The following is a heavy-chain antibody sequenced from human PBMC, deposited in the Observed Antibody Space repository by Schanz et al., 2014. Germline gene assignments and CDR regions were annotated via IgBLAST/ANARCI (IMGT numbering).Heavy chain of an antibody. CDR1: GFTFTNYA. D-gene: IGHD3-10*01. V-gene: IGHV3-48*01. CDR2: ITYNGGTI. J-gene: IGHJ4*02. Sequence: DVQLLESGGGLVQPGGSLRLSCAASGFTFTNYAMSWVRQAPGKGLEWISYITYNGGTIYYADSVKGRFTISRDNAKNSLYLEMNSLRAEDTAVYHCVSSGSYSSYAFWGQGTLVTVSS. CDR3: VSSGSYSSYAF.